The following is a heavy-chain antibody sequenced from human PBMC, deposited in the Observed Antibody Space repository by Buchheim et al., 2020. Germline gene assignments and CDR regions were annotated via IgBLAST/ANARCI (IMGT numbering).Heavy chain of an antibody. CDR2: INSDGSST. J-gene: IGHJ6*03. CDR3: ARDGIAARPLWGYYYYYMDV. V-gene: IGHV3-74*01. Sequence: EVQLVESGGGLVQPGGSLRLSCAASGFTFSSYWMHWVRQAPGKGLVWVSRINSDGSSTSYADSVQGRFTISRDTAKNTLYLQMNSLRAEDTAVYYCARDGIAARPLWGYYYYYMDVWGKGTT. D-gene: IGHD6-6*01. CDR1: GFTFSSYW.